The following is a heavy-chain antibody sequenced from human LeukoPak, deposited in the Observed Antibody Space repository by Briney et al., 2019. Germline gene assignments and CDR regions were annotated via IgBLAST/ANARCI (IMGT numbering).Heavy chain of an antibody. CDR1: GYTFTVYY. J-gene: IGHJ4*02. CDR3: ARSYDSSGYYYRALGY. CDR2: INPNSGGT. D-gene: IGHD3-22*01. V-gene: IGHV1-2*02. Sequence: ASVTVSCTASGYTFTVYYMHWVRQAPGQGLEWMGWINPNSGGTNYAQKFQGRVTMTRDTSISTAYMELSRLRSDDTAVYYCARSYDSSGYYYRALGYWGQGTLVTVSS.